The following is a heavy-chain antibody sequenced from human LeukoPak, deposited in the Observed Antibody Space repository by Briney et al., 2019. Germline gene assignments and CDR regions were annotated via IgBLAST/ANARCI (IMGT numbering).Heavy chain of an antibody. CDR1: GFTFSGFW. V-gene: IGHV3-7*01. Sequence: GGSLRLSCAVSGFTFSGFWMSWSRQAPGKGLEWVASINSDGSEGYYADVVKGRFTISRDNSKNTLYLQMNSLRAEDTAVYYCARDMVRGVIIDLPDYWGQGTLVTVSS. CDR3: ARDMVRGVIIDLPDY. CDR2: INSDGSEG. J-gene: IGHJ4*02. D-gene: IGHD3-10*01.